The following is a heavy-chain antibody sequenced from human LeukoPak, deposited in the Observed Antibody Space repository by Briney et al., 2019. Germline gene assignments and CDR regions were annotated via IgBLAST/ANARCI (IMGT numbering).Heavy chain of an antibody. D-gene: IGHD6-13*01. CDR1: GFTFSSYE. CDR3: AREGTAAGTYYYYGMDV. Sequence: QPGRSLRLSCAASGFTFSSYEMNWVRQAPGKGLEWVSYISSSGSTIYHADSVKGRFTISRDNAKNSLYLQMNSLRAEDTAVYYCAREGTAAGTYYYYGMDVWGQGTTVTVSS. J-gene: IGHJ6*02. CDR2: ISSSGSTI. V-gene: IGHV3-48*03.